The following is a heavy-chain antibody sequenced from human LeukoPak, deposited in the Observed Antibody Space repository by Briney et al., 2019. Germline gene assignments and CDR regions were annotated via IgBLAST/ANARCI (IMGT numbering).Heavy chain of an antibody. CDR3: ARAKGYTSSYSFGY. V-gene: IGHV3-48*04. D-gene: IGHD3-10*01. CDR2: IGISSGPL. Sequence: GGSLRLSCAASGFSFSRYGMKWVRQAPGGRLEWVSFIGISSGPLLYADSVKGRFTISRDNAKASVYLQMNRLRAEDTAVYYCARAKGYTSSYSFGYWGQGILVTVSS. CDR1: GFSFSRYG. J-gene: IGHJ4*02.